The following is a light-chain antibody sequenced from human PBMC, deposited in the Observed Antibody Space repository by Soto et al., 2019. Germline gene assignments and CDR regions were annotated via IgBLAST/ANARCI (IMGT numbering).Light chain of an antibody. Sequence: EIVMTQSPATLSVSPGEIATLSCRASQRVSSNLAWYQQKPGQAPRLLIYGASTRATGIPARFSGSGSGTEFTLTIISLQSEYFAVNCSQQYKNCPPWTYSKGTKVEIK. CDR1: QRVSSN. J-gene: IGKJ1*01. CDR3: QQYKNCPPWT. CDR2: GAS. V-gene: IGKV3-15*01.